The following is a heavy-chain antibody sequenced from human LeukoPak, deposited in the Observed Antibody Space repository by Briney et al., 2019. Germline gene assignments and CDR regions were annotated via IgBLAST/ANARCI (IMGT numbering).Heavy chain of an antibody. J-gene: IGHJ5*02. CDR3: ALGQGRYQNWFDP. V-gene: IGHV1-24*01. D-gene: IGHD2-2*01. Sequence: GASVKVSCKVSGYTLTELSMHWVRQAPGKGLEWMGGFDPEDGETIYAQKFQGGVTMTEDTSTDTAYMELSSLRSEDTAVYYCALGQGRYQNWFDPWGQGTLVTVSS. CDR2: FDPEDGET. CDR1: GYTLTELS.